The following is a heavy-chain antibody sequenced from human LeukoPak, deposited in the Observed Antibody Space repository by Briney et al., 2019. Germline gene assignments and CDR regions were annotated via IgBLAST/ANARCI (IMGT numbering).Heavy chain of an antibody. Sequence: PSQTLSLTCTVSSGSISSGSYYWSWIRQPAGKGLEWIGRIYTSGSTNYNPSPKSRVTISVDTSKNQFSLKLSSVTAADTAVYYCACYYDSSGYYWDDAFDIWGQGTMVTVSS. CDR2: IYTSGST. J-gene: IGHJ3*02. CDR1: SGSISSGSYY. D-gene: IGHD3-22*01. V-gene: IGHV4-61*02. CDR3: ACYYDSSGYYWDDAFDI.